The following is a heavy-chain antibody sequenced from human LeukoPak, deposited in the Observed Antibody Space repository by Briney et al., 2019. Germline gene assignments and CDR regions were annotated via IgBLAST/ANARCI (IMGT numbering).Heavy chain of an antibody. J-gene: IGHJ4*02. V-gene: IGHV3-48*03. Sequence: GGSLRLSCAASGFTFSSYEMNWVRQAPGKGLEWVTYISSSGSTIYYADYAKGRFTVSRDNAKNTLYLQMNSLRAEDTAVYYCARDPPIDYWGQGTLVTVSS. CDR2: ISSSGSTI. CDR1: GFTFSSYE. CDR3: ARDPPIDY.